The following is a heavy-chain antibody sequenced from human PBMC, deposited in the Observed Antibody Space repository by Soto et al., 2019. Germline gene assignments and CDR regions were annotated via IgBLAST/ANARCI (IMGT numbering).Heavy chain of an antibody. CDR2: IYPGDSDT. V-gene: IGHV5-51*01. CDR1: GYSFTSYW. CDR3: ARLGIVGDTVNAFDF. J-gene: IGHJ3*01. Sequence: PGESLKISCKGSGYSFTSYWIGWVRQMPGKGLEWMGIIYPGDSDTRYSPSFRGQVTISADKSISTAYLQWSSLKASDTAMFYCARLGIVGDTVNAFDFWGQGTMVTVSS. D-gene: IGHD1-26*01.